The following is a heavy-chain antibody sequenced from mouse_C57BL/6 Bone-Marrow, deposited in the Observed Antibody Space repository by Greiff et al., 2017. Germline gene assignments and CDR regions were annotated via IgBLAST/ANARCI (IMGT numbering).Heavy chain of an antibody. Sequence: VQLQQPGAELVKPGASVKLSCKASGYTFTSYWMHWVKQRPGQGLEWIGMIHPTSGSTNYNEKFKSKATLTVDKSSITAYMQLSSLTSEDSAVYYCAPIYSNLFYWYFDVWGTGTTVTVSS. V-gene: IGHV1-64*01. CDR3: APIYSNLFYWYFDV. D-gene: IGHD2-5*01. CDR2: IHPTSGST. CDR1: GYTFTSYW. J-gene: IGHJ1*03.